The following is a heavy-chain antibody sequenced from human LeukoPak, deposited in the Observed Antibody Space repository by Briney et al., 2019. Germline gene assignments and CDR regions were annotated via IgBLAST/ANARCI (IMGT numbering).Heavy chain of an antibody. J-gene: IGHJ4*02. D-gene: IGHD6-13*01. CDR2: IRSDGSVK. Sequence: GGSLRLSCAASGFTFSNHGMQWVRQAPGKGLEWVAFIRSDGSVKYYADSVRGRFTISRDNSKNTLYLQINSLRAEDTAVYYCAKDEAAAGVDFDYWGQGTLVTVYS. CDR1: GFTFSNHG. V-gene: IGHV3-30*02. CDR3: AKDEAAAGVDFDY.